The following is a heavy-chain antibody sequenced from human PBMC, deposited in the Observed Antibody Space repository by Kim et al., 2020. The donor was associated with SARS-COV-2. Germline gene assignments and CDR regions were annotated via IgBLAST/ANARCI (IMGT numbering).Heavy chain of an antibody. CDR3: ARALWFGELLLPMDV. D-gene: IGHD3-10*01. CDR1: GFTFSSYA. J-gene: IGHJ6*02. CDR2: ISYDGSNK. Sequence: GGSLRLSCAASGFTFSSYAMHWVRQAPGKGLEWVAVISYDGSNKYYADSVKGRFTISRDNSKNTLYLQMNSPRAEDTAVYYCARALWFGELLLPMDVWG. V-gene: IGHV3-30*04.